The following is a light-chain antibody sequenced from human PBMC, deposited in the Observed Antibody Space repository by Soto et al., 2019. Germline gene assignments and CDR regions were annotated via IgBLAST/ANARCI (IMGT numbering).Light chain of an antibody. J-gene: IGKJ5*01. CDR1: ERNSRW. CDR3: QQSYSTPIT. CDR2: DAS. V-gene: IGKV1-39*01. Sequence: SAEGRVTNTWLARERNSRWFAWYQQQPGKAPKLLIYDASSLESGVPSRFSGSGSGTDFTLTIGGLQPDDFATYYCQQSYSTPITFAQQVRLEIK.